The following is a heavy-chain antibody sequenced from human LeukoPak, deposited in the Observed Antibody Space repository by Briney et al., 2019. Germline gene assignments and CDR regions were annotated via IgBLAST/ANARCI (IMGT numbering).Heavy chain of an antibody. CDR3: AKGRDSSGYSFDY. CDR2: ISGDAYAT. Sequence: GGSLRLSCGASGFIFDDYAMHWVRQAPGKGLEWVSLISGDAYATYYGDSVKGRFTISRDNSKNSLYLQMNSLRTEDTGLYYCAKGRDSSGYSFDYWGQGTLVTVSS. D-gene: IGHD3-22*01. J-gene: IGHJ4*02. V-gene: IGHV3-43*02. CDR1: GFIFDDYA.